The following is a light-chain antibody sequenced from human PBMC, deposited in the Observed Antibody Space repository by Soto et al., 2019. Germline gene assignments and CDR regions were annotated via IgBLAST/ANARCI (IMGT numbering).Light chain of an antibody. J-gene: IGLJ2*01. CDR3: NLFSSGGLVV. CDR1: STDVGGYNY. Sequence: QPASVSGSPGQSITTSCTGTSTDVGGYNYVSWYQQHPGSVPKLLIYDVTNRPSGVSNRFSGSKSGNTASLTISGLRAEDEADYYCNLFSSGGLVVFGGGTQMTVL. CDR2: DVT. V-gene: IGLV2-14*01.